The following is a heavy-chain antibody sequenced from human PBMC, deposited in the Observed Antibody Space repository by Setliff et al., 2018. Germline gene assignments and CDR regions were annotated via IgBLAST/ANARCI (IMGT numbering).Heavy chain of an antibody. V-gene: IGHV4-34*01. CDR3: ARVGRRVDPDTVRRRSSDL. D-gene: IGHD3-3*01. CDR1: GGSFSAYY. Sequence: PSETLSLTCAVYGGSFSAYYWSWIRQPPGKGLEWIGEINHSGSTKYNPSLKSRVTISVDTSKNQFSLKLNSVTAADTAVYYCARVGRRVDPDTVRRRSSDLWGRGTLVTVSS. CDR2: INHSGST. J-gene: IGHJ2*01.